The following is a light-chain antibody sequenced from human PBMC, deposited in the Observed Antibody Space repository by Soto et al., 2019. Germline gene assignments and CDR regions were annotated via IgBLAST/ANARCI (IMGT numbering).Light chain of an antibody. CDR3: QQSYSTWT. Sequence: DIVMTQSPDSLAVSLGERATINCKSSQSVLDSSVNKNYLAWYQHKPGQPPKVLIYWASTRESGVPDRFSGSGSGTDFTLTISRLQAEDVAVYYCQQSYSTWTFGQGTKVESK. CDR1: QSVLDSSVNKNY. J-gene: IGKJ1*01. V-gene: IGKV4-1*01. CDR2: WAS.